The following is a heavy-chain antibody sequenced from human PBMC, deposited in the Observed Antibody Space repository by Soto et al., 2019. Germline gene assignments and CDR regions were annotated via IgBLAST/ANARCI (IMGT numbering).Heavy chain of an antibody. Sequence: GGSLRLSWAASGFTFSSYWMSWVRQAPGKGLEWVAKIKQDGSEKYYVDSVKGRFTISRDSAKNSLYLQMYCLRADETAVYYCASSGRYYYYYYMDVWGKGTTVTVSS. J-gene: IGHJ6*03. D-gene: IGHD1-26*01. CDR3: ASSGRYYYYYYMDV. V-gene: IGHV3-7*03. CDR2: IKQDGSEK. CDR1: GFTFSSYW.